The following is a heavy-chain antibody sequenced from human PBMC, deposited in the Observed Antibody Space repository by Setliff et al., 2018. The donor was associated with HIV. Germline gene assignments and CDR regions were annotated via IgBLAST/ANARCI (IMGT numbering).Heavy chain of an antibody. CDR3: ASGMRWATAMGDAFDI. V-gene: IGHV1-18*01. Sequence: ASVKVSCKASGYPFTSYGISWVRQAPGQGLEWMGWSSTYNGNTYYAQKLQGRVTMTPDTSSTTAYMELRSLKSEDTAIYFWASGMRWATAMGDAFDIWGQGTMVTVSS. CDR1: GYPFTSYG. J-gene: IGHJ3*02. CDR2: SSTYNGNT. D-gene: IGHD5-18*01.